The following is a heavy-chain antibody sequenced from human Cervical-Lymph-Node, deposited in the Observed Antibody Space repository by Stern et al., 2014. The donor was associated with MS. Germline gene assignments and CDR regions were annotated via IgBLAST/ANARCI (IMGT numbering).Heavy chain of an antibody. CDR1: GYTFTNYY. CDR3: AGGHTFDY. J-gene: IGHJ4*02. Sequence: VQLVESGAEVKKPGASVKGSCKASGYTFTNYYLHWVRQAPGQGLEWMGIINPRDGSASYAQKFQGRVTMTRDTSTSTVYMEMSSLRSEDTAVYFCAGGHTFDYWGQGTLVTVSS. V-gene: IGHV1-46*01. CDR2: INPRDGSA.